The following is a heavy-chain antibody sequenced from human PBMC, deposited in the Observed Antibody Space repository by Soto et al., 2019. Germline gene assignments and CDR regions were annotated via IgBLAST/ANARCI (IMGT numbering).Heavy chain of an antibody. CDR2: IYWDEDR. Sequence: QITLKESGPTLVKPTQTLTLTCDFSGFSLSATGVGVGWIRQPPGKALEWLAVIYWDEDRRYSPSLKNRLTVTQDTTKNQGVPAMTNIHPVGTTPFYCVHLEIATGGVIRDQASDVWGQGTMVIVSS. J-gene: IGHJ3*01. V-gene: IGHV2-5*02. CDR1: GFSLSATGVG. CDR3: VHLEIATGGVIRDQASDV. D-gene: IGHD3-16*02.